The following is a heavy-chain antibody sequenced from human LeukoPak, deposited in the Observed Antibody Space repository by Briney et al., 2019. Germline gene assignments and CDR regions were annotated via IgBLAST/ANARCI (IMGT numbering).Heavy chain of an antibody. Sequence: PSETLSLTCTVSGGSISSYYWSWLRQPPGKGLEWIGYIYYSGSTNYNPSLKSRVTISVDTSKNQFSLKLSSVTAADTAVYYCARGGDILTGYYVFDPWGQGTLVTVSS. V-gene: IGHV4-59*01. J-gene: IGHJ5*02. CDR3: ARGGDILTGYYVFDP. D-gene: IGHD3-9*01. CDR1: GGSISSYY. CDR2: IYYSGST.